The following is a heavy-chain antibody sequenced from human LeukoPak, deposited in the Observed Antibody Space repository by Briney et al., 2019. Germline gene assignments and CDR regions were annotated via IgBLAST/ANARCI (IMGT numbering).Heavy chain of an antibody. CDR2: IYYSGST. CDR3: ASLPTRYYYDRRAH. D-gene: IGHD3-22*01. V-gene: IGHV4-39*07. J-gene: IGHJ4*02. CDR1: GGSISSSSYY. Sequence: SETLSLTCTVSGGSISSSSYYWGWIRQPPGKGLEWIGSIYYSGSTYYNPSLKSRVTISVDTSKNQFSLKLSSVTAADTAVYYCASLPTRYYYDRRAHWGQGTLVTVSS.